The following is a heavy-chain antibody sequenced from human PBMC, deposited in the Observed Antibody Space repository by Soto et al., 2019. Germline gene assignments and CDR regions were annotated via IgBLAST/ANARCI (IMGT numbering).Heavy chain of an antibody. CDR3: ARVSGSYYFAMDV. V-gene: IGHV4-4*02. Sequence: QVQLQESGPGLVKPSGTLSLTCAVSGGSISSSNWWSWVRQPPGKGLEWIGEIYHSGSTNYNTSLKSRITISVDKFMNTLSRKMSSATAPDTVVYYCARVSGSYYFAMDVWGQGTTVTVSS. D-gene: IGHD1-26*01. J-gene: IGHJ6*02. CDR1: GGSISSSNW. CDR2: IYHSGST.